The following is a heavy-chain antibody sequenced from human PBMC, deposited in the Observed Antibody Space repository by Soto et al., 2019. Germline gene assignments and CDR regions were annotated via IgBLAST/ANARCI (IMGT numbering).Heavy chain of an antibody. Sequence: EVQLVESGGGLVQPGGPLRLSCVISGSTLSSHWMTWVRQAPGTGLEWVASINQDGFGKHYLDSVKGRFTISRDTAKSSLYLQMDSLRVEDTAVYYCAKDHGSGSYPYWGQGTLVTVS. V-gene: IGHV3-7*05. CDR1: GSTLSSHW. CDR3: AKDHGSGSYPY. J-gene: IGHJ4*02. CDR2: INQDGFGK. D-gene: IGHD1-26*01.